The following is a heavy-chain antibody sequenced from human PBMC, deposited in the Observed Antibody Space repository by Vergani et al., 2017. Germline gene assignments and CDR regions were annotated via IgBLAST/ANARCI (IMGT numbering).Heavy chain of an antibody. D-gene: IGHD6-13*01. Sequence: QVQLQESGPGLVKPSETLSLTCTVSAGSISSYYSTLIRHPQCTALALFPYFYYSGSTNYNPSLKSRVTISVDTSRNQFSLKLSSVTAADTAVSYCARGISSSWRGDPFDYWGQGTLVTVSS. V-gene: IGHV4-59*01. CDR2: FYYSGST. J-gene: IGHJ4*02. CDR1: AGSISSYY. CDR3: ARGISSSWRGDPFDY.